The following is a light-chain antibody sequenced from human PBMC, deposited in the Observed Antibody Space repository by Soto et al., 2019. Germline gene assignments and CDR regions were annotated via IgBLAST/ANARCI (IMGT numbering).Light chain of an antibody. J-gene: IGKJ1*01. CDR3: QQYNNWPRT. CDR2: DAS. Sequence: EIVLTQSPATLSLSPGERATLSCRASQSVNNYLAWFQQIPGQAPRLLIYDASTRATGIPARFSGSGSGTEFTLTISSLQSEDFAVYYCQQYNNWPRTFGQGTKVDIK. CDR1: QSVNNY. V-gene: IGKV3D-15*01.